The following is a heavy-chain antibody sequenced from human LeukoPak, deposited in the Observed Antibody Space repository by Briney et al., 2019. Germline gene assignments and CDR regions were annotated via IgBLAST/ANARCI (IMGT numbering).Heavy chain of an antibody. J-gene: IGHJ4*02. CDR2: ISGSGSNT. Sequence: GGSLRLSCAASGFTFANYAMAWVRQAPGKGLDWVSLISGSGSNTYYTDSVQGRFTISRDNSRNTLYLQMSSLRAEDTAIYYCAKERGISYTYEFDYWGQGALVTVSS. D-gene: IGHD3-16*01. V-gene: IGHV3-23*01. CDR1: GFTFANYA. CDR3: AKERGISYTYEFDY.